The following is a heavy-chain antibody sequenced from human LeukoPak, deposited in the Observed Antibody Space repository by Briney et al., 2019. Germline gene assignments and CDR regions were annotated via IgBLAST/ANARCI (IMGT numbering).Heavy chain of an antibody. V-gene: IGHV5-51*01. CDR3: ARAMTMVRYFDY. D-gene: IGHD3-10*01. Sequence: TGESLKISCECSGSSFTSYWIGWVRQLPGKGLGWMGIIYPGDSATRYSPSFQGHVTISADKSISTAYLQWSSLKASDTAMYYCARAMTMVRYFDYWGQGTLVTVSS. J-gene: IGHJ4*02. CDR1: GSSFTSYW. CDR2: IYPGDSAT.